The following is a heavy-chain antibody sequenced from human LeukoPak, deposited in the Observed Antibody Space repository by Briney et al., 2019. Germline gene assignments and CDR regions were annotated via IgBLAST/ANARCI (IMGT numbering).Heavy chain of an antibody. D-gene: IGHD3-10*01. CDR1: GYTFTGYY. CDR2: INPNSGGT. V-gene: IGHV1-2*02. Sequence: GASVKVSCKASGYTFTGYYMHWVRQAPGQGLEWMGWINPNSGGTNYAQKFQGRVTMTRDTSISTAYIELSRLRSDDTAVYYCARDVEARRYYYGSGSSDYYYYYMDVWGKGTTVTISS. J-gene: IGHJ6*03. CDR3: ARDVEARRYYYGSGSSDYYYYYMDV.